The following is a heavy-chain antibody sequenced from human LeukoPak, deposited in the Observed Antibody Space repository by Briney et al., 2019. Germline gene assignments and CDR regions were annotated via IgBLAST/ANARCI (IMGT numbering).Heavy chain of an antibody. CDR2: VYYSGST. CDR1: GGSSSSSSYY. CDR3: ARLRGYYFDY. V-gene: IGHV4-39*01. Sequence: SDTHSLTCTVSGGSSSSSSYYWGWIRQPLGEGLEWIGNVYYSGSTYYNPSLKSRVTISVDTSKNQFSLKLSSVTAADTALYYCARLRGYYFDYWGQGILVTVSP. J-gene: IGHJ4*02.